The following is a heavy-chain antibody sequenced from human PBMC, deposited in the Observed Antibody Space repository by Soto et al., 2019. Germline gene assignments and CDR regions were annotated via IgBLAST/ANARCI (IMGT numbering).Heavy chain of an antibody. CDR1: GYTFTSYY. V-gene: IGHV1-46*01. CDR2: INPSGGST. Sequence: QVQLVQSGAEVKKPGASVKVSCKASGYTFTSYYMHWVRQAPGQGLEWMGIINPSGGSTSYAQKFQGRVTMTRGTSASTVYMEVSSLRSEDTAVYYCARGLKFLEWAHYYYYGMDVWGQGTTVTVSS. CDR3: ARGLKFLEWAHYYYYGMDV. D-gene: IGHD3-3*01. J-gene: IGHJ6*02.